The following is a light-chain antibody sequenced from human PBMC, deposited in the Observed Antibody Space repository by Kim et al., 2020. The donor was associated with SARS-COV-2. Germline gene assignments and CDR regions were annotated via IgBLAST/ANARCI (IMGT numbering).Light chain of an antibody. CDR3: VAWDDSLKGSV. CDR2: SND. V-gene: IGLV1-44*01. Sequence: GQRVTLSFSGRISNIGSNVVNWYQQLPGTAPKLLMYSNDYRPSGVPDRFSGSKSGTSASLAISGLQSEDEADYYCVAWDDSLKGSVFGGGTQLTVL. J-gene: IGLJ2*01. CDR1: ISNIGSNV.